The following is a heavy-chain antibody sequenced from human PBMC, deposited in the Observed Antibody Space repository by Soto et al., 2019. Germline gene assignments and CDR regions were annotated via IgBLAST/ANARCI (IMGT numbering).Heavy chain of an antibody. CDR2: ISYDGSNK. CDR1: GFTFSNYA. J-gene: IGHJ5*02. CDR3: PRDRTVATNSRPDWFDP. V-gene: IGHV3-30-3*01. Sequence: XESLTLFFAASGFTFSNYAMHGVRQAPGKGLEWVAVISYDGSNKYYTDSVKGRFTISRDNSKNTLYLQMNSLRAEDTAVYYFPRDRTVATNSRPDWFDPCGQRTLVTVSS. D-gene: IGHD4-4*01.